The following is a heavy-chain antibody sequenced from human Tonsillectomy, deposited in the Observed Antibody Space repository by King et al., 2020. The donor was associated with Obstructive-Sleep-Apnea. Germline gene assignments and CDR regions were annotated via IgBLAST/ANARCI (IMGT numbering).Heavy chain of an antibody. D-gene: IGHD3-22*01. CDR3: ARGRYYCDSSGYYYSELYYYGMDV. CDR2: TYYRSKWYN. V-gene: IGHV6-1*01. CDR1: GDSVSSNSAA. Sequence: VQLQQSGPGLVKPSQTLSLTCAISGDSVSSNSAAWNWIRQSPSRGLEWLGRTYYRSKWYNDYAVSVKSRITINPDTSKNQFSLQLNSVTPEETAVYYFARGRYYCDSSGYYYSELYYYGMDVWGQGTTVTVSS. J-gene: IGHJ6*02.